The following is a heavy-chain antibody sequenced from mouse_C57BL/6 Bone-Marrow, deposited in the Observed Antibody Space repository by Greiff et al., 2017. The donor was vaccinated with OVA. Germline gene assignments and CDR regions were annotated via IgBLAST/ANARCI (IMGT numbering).Heavy chain of an antibody. D-gene: IGHD4-1*01. Sequence: EVQRVESGGGLVKPGGSLKLSCAASGFTFSSYAMSWVRQTPEKRLEWVATISDGGSYTYYPDNVKGRFTISRDNAKNNLYLQMSHLKSEDTAMYYSARDKGRGTWDYWGQGTTLTVSS. CDR3: ARDKGRGTWDY. V-gene: IGHV5-4*01. CDR1: GFTFSSYA. CDR2: ISDGGSYT. J-gene: IGHJ2*01.